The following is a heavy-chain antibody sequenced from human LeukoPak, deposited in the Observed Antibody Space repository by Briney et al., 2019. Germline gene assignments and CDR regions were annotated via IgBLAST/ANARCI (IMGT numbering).Heavy chain of an antibody. CDR2: ISGSGGST. D-gene: IGHD6-13*01. Sequence: PGGSLRLSCAASGFTFSSYAMSWVRQAPGKGLEWVSAISGSGGSTYYADSVKGRFTISRDNAKNTLYLQMNSLRAEDTAVYYCARGHTIAPDAFDIWGQGTMVTVSS. V-gene: IGHV3-23*01. CDR1: GFTFSSYA. J-gene: IGHJ3*02. CDR3: ARGHTIAPDAFDI.